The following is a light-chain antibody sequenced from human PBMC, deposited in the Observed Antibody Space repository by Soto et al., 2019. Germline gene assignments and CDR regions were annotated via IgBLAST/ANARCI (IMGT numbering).Light chain of an antibody. CDR2: DAY. CDR1: QTVGHMF. J-gene: IGKJ1*01. CDR3: HQYASSFGT. V-gene: IGKV3-20*01. Sequence: ENALTQAQDTLAYSPLDRDRFCGRSSQTVGHMFLAWFQQKPGQAPRLLIFDAYRRATGIPDRFTGSGSGTNFALTISRLEPEDFALYYCHQYASSFGTFGQGTKVDIK.